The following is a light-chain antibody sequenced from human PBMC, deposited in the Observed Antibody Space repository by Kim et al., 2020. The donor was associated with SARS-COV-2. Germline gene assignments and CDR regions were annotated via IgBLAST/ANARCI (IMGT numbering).Light chain of an antibody. CDR3: HSPDSIGNDVI. CDR1: SLRSSY. Sequence: SSELTQDPAVSVALGQTVRITCQGASLRSSYASWYQQKPGQAPILFVFAKNNRPSGIPDRFSGSSSGSTASFTIAGAQAVDEADYYCHSPDSIGNDVIFG. CDR2: AKN. V-gene: IGLV3-19*01. J-gene: IGLJ2*01.